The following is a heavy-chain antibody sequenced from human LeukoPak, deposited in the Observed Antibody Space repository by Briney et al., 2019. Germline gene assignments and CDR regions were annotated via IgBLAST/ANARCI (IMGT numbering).Heavy chain of an antibody. Sequence: SETLSLTCTVSGGSISSGGYYWSWIRQHPGKGLKWIGYIYYSGSTYYNPSLKSRVTISVDTSKNQFSLRLSSVTAADTAVYYCARGQYYYDSSLNYWYFDLWGRGTLVTVSS. CDR2: IYYSGST. CDR3: ARGQYYYDSSLNYWYFDL. D-gene: IGHD3-22*01. V-gene: IGHV4-31*03. CDR1: GGSISSGGYY. J-gene: IGHJ2*01.